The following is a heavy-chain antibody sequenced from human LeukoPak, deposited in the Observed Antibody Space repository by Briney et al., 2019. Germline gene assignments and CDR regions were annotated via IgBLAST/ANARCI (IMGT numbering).Heavy chain of an antibody. D-gene: IGHD4-23*01. V-gene: IGHV3-21*01. Sequence: GESLRLSCAAAGFTFNSYAMSWVRQAPGKGLEWVSTISSSSRYIYYADSVKGRFTISRDNAKNSLYLQMNSLRAEDTAVYYCAREAYGGSPGSIDYWGQGTLVTVSS. CDR1: GFTFNSYA. CDR3: AREAYGGSPGSIDY. J-gene: IGHJ4*02. CDR2: ISSSSRYI.